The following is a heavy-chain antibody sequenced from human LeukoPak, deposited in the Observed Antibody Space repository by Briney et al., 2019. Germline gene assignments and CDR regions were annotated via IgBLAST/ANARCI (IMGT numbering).Heavy chain of an antibody. V-gene: IGHV4-59*12. D-gene: IGHD1-26*01. CDR3: ARDSGIIPEDAFDI. CDR2: IYHSGST. J-gene: IGHJ3*02. CDR1: GGSISSYY. Sequence: SETLSLTCTVSGGSISSYYWSWIRQPPGKGLEWIGSIYHSGSTYYNPSLKSRVTMSVDTSKNQFSLKLSSVTAADTAVYYCARDSGIIPEDAFDIWGQGTMVTVSS.